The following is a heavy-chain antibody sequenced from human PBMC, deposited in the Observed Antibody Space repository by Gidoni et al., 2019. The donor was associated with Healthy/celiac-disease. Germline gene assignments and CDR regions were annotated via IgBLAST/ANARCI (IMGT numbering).Heavy chain of an antibody. J-gene: IGHJ4*02. CDR3: ARVPRGSYRPSFVRGHYFDY. CDR2: IYYSGST. Sequence: QVQLQESGPGLVMPSQTLCPTCTVSGGSFRTGASSWSWIRQPPGKGLVWIGYIYYSGSTYYNPTLKSRVTISVDTSKNQFSLKLSSVTAADTAVYYCARVPRGSYRPSFVRGHYFDYWGQGTLVTVSS. CDR1: GGSFRTGASS. D-gene: IGHD3-16*02. V-gene: IGHV4-30-4*01.